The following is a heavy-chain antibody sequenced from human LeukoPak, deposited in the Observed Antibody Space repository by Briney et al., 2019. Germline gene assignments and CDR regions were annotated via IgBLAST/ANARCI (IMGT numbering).Heavy chain of an antibody. CDR2: IYDRGST. CDR3: ARGRGLLDY. CDR1: GGSISSGGYY. J-gene: IGHJ4*02. Sequence: PSETLSLTCTVSGGSISSGGYYWTWIRQLPGKGLEYIGHIYDRGSTYYNPSLESRLTISVDTSKNQFSLKVKSVTAADTAVYYCARGRGLLDYWGQGTLVTVSS. V-gene: IGHV4-31*03.